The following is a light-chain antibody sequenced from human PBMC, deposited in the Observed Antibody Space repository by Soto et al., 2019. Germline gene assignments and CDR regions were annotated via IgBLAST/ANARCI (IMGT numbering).Light chain of an antibody. J-gene: IGKJ1*01. CDR2: LAS. V-gene: IGKV1-5*03. CDR3: QQYNTYPWT. CDR1: QSISNW. Sequence: DIQMTQSPSTLSASVGDRVSITCRASQSISNWLAWYQQKPGQAPTLLIYLASNLQSGAPSRFSGSGVGTDFTLTISSLQPDDFATYYCQQYNTYPWTFGQGTKVDIK.